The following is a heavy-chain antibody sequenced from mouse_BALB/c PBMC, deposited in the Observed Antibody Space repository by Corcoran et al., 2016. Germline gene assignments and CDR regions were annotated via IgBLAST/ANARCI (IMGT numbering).Heavy chain of an antibody. V-gene: IGHV14-3*02. J-gene: IGHJ1*01. CDR3: ARWDWYFDV. CDR2: IDPANGNT. CDR1: GFNIKDTY. Sequence: EVQLQQSGAELVKPGASVKLSCTASGFNIKDTYMHWVKQRPEQGLEWIGRIDPANGNTKYDPKFQGKATIPADTSSNTAYLQLSSLTSEDTAVYYCARWDWYFDVWGAATTVTVSS.